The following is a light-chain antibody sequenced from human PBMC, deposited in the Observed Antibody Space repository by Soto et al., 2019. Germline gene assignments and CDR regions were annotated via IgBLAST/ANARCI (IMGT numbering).Light chain of an antibody. Sequence: QSALTQPRSVSGSPGQSVTISCTGTSGDVGAYDRVSWYQHHPTKAPKLIIYDVTNRPSGVPYRFSGSKSGSTASLTISGLQAEAEADYYCCSHAGGASWVFGGGTKLTVL. J-gene: IGLJ3*02. CDR2: DVT. CDR3: CSHAGGASWV. CDR1: SGDVGAYDR. V-gene: IGLV2-11*01.